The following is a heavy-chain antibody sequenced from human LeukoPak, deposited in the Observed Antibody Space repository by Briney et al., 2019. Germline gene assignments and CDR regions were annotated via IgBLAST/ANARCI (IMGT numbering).Heavy chain of an antibody. D-gene: IGHD3-3*01. CDR1: GFTFSSYA. CDR2: ISGSGGST. Sequence: PGGSLRLSCAASGFTFSSYAMSWVRQAPGKGLEWVSAISGSGGSTYYADSVKGRFTISRDNSKNTLYLQMNSLRAEDTAVYYCARHARPLYDFWSGYYPADNYYGMDVWGQGTTVIVSS. J-gene: IGHJ6*02. V-gene: IGHV3-23*01. CDR3: ARHARPLYDFWSGYYPADNYYGMDV.